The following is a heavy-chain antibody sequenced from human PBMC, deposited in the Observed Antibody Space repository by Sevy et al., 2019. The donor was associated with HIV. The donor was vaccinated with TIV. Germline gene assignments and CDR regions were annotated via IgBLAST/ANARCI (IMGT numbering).Heavy chain of an antibody. CDR1: GFTFSSYW. V-gene: IGHV3-7*01. D-gene: IGHD3-16*01. Sequence: GGYLRLSCAASGFTFSSYWMNWIRQAPGKGLEWVANIKQDGSEKYYVYSVKGRFTISRDNAKNSLYLEMNTLRAEDTAVYYCATSGGETWGQGTLVTVSS. CDR2: IKQDGSEK. J-gene: IGHJ5*02. CDR3: ATSGGET.